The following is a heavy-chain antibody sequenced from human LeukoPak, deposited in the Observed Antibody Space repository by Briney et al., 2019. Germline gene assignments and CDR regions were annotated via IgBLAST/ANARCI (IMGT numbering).Heavy chain of an antibody. Sequence: PGRSLRLSCAASGFTFSSYGMHWVRQAPGKGLEWVAVISYDGSNKYYADSVKGRFTISRDNSNNTLYLQMNSLRAEDTAVYYCANGYYDSSGYYGLDAFDVWGQGTMVTVSS. J-gene: IGHJ3*01. D-gene: IGHD3-22*01. CDR3: ANGYYDSSGYYGLDAFDV. V-gene: IGHV3-30*18. CDR2: ISYDGSNK. CDR1: GFTFSSYG.